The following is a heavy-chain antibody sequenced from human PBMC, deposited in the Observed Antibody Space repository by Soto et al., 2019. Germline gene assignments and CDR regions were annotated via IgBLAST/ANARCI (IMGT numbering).Heavy chain of an antibody. Sequence: GGSLRLSCAASGFIFSSFGMHWVRQAPGKGLEWVAHIWYDGSNTYYADSVKGRFTISRDNSKNTLYLQMNSLRAEDTAVYYCAKGGYCSSTSCYYYYYGMDVWGQGTTVTVSS. CDR2: IWYDGSNT. V-gene: IGHV3-30*02. CDR3: AKGGYCSSTSCYYYYYGMDV. D-gene: IGHD2-2*01. CDR1: GFIFSSFG. J-gene: IGHJ6*02.